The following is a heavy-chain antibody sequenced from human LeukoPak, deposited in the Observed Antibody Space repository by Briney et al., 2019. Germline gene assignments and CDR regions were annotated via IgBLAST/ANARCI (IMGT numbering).Heavy chain of an antibody. V-gene: IGHV3-23*01. J-gene: IGHJ4*02. CDR3: AKHEVGGTYRAPFDS. D-gene: IGHD1-26*01. CDR2: ISNSGSSI. Sequence: GGSPRLSCAASGFTFGSYAMSWVRQAPGKGLEWVSGISNSGSSIYYADSAKGRFTISRDKSKNTLYLQVNSLRGEDTAVYYCAKHEVGGTYRAPFDSWGQGTLVTVSS. CDR1: GFTFGSYA.